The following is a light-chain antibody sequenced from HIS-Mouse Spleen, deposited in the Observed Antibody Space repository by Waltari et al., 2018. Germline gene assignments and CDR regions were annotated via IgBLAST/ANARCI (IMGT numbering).Light chain of an antibody. CDR2: DDS. CDR3: QVWDSSSDHRV. J-gene: IGLJ3*02. V-gene: IGLV3-21*03. Sequence: SYVLTQPPSVSVAPGKTARITWGGNNLGSKSVTWYQQKPGQAPVLVVYDDSDRPSGIPERFSGSNSGNTATLTISRVEAGDEADYYCQVWDSSSDHRVFGGGTKLTVL. CDR1: NLGSKS.